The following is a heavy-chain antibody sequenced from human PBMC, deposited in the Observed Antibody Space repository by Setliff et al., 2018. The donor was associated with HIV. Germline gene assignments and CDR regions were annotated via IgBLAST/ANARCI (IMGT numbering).Heavy chain of an antibody. Sequence: KAGGSLRLSCAASGFTFSSYTMNWVRQAPGKGLEWVSSISYSTGYIYYADSVKGRFTISRDNAKRSLYLQMNSLRAEDTAVYYCARGVAAAGTDYWGQGTLVTVSS. D-gene: IGHD6-13*01. J-gene: IGHJ4*02. CDR2: ISYSTGYI. CDR1: GFTFSSYT. V-gene: IGHV3-21*01. CDR3: ARGVAAAGTDY.